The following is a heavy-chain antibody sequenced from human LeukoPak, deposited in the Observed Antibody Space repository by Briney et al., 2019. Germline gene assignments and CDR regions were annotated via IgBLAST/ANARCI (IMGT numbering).Heavy chain of an antibody. CDR1: GYIFTTYW. CDR2: IYPSDSDT. Sequence: GESLKISCEGSGYIFTTYWIGWVRQVPGKGLEWMGIIYPSDSDTRYSPSFQGQVTISVDKSISTAYLQWSSLKASDTAMYYCARLYGRYYTHWGQGTLVTVSS. D-gene: IGHD1-26*01. CDR3: ARLYGRYYTH. V-gene: IGHV5-51*01. J-gene: IGHJ4*02.